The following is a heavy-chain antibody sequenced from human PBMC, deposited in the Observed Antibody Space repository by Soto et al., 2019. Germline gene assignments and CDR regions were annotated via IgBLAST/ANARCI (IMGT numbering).Heavy chain of an antibody. Sequence: EVQLVESGGGLVQPEGSLRLSCAASGFTFSDHYMDWVRQAPGKGLEWVGRIRNKANSYTTEYAASVKGRFTISRDDSXNSLYLQMNSLKTEDTAMYYCTRAGILTTPYYFDYWGQGTVVTVSS. D-gene: IGHD2-21*01. J-gene: IGHJ4*02. CDR1: GFTFSDHY. CDR3: TRAGILTTPYYFDY. CDR2: IRNKANSYTT. V-gene: IGHV3-72*01.